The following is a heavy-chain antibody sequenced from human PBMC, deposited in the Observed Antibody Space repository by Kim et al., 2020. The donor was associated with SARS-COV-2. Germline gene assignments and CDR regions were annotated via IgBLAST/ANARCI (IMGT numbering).Heavy chain of an antibody. J-gene: IGHJ4*02. CDR3: SRDLGEG. Sequence: SETLSLTCTVSGGSISSYYWSWIRQPPGKGLEWIGYIYYSGSTNYNPSLKSRVTISVDTSKNQFSLKLSSVTAADTAVSYCSRDLGEGWGQGTLVTVSS. CDR1: GGSISSYY. CDR2: IYYSGST. V-gene: IGHV4-59*01. D-gene: IGHD3-10*01.